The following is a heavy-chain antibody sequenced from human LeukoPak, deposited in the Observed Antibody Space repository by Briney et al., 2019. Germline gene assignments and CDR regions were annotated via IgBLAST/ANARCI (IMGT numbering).Heavy chain of an antibody. V-gene: IGHV3-33*01. Sequence: GGSLRLSCAASGFTFSSYGMHWVRQAPGKGLEWVAVIWYDGSNKYYADSVKGRFTISRDNSKNTLYLQMNSLRAEDTAVYYCARDRSSTYYDILTGYSPSSLGVDVWGQGTTVTVSS. J-gene: IGHJ6*02. D-gene: IGHD3-9*01. CDR1: GFTFSSYG. CDR3: ARDRSSTYYDILTGYSPSSLGVDV. CDR2: IWYDGSNK.